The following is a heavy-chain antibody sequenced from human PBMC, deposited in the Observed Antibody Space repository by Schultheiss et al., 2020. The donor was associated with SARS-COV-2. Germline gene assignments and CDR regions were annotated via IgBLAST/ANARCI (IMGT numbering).Heavy chain of an antibody. Sequence: SETLSLTCTVSGGSISSYYWSWIRQPPGKGLEWIGYIYYSGSTNYNPTLKSRVTISVDTSKNQFSLKLSSVTAADTAVYYCASIGGGYCSSTSCYLVYYMDVWGKGTTVTVSS. D-gene: IGHD2-2*01. CDR2: IYYSGST. CDR3: ASIGGGYCSSTSCYLVYYMDV. J-gene: IGHJ6*03. CDR1: GGSISSYY. V-gene: IGHV4-59*08.